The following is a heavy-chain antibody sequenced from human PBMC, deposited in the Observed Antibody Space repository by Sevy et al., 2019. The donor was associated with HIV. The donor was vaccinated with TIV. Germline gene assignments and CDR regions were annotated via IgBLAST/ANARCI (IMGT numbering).Heavy chain of an antibody. CDR3: ARGRGDPRADCFDY. V-gene: IGHV3-21*01. D-gene: IGHD2-21*02. CDR2: ISGSSSYI. Sequence: GGSLRLSCAASGFTFNIYSMNWVRQAPGKGLEWVSSISGSSSYIFYADSVKGRFTISRDNAKNSLYLQMNSLRAEDTAVYYCARGRGDPRADCFDYSGQGTLVTVSS. J-gene: IGHJ4*02. CDR1: GFTFNIYS.